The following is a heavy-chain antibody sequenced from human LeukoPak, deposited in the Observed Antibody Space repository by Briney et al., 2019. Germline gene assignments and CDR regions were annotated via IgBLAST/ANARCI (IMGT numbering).Heavy chain of an antibody. J-gene: IGHJ4*02. D-gene: IGHD6-13*01. CDR2: IIPIFGTA. V-gene: IGHV1-69*05. Sequence: GSSVKVSCKASGGTFSSYAISWVRQAPGQGLEWMGGIIPIFGTANYAQKFQGRVTITTDESTSTAYMELSSLRSEDTAVYYCARGLVAAAGSKVDYWGQGTLVTVSS. CDR3: ARGLVAAAGSKVDY. CDR1: GGTFSSYA.